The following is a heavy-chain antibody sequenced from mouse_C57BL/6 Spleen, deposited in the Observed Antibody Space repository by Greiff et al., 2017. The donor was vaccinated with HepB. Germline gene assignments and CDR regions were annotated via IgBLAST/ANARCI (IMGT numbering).Heavy chain of an antibody. CDR2: ISYDGSN. Sequence: VQLKESGPGLVKPSQSLSLTCSVTGYSITSGYYWNWIRRFPGNKLEWMGYISYDGSNNYNPSLKNRISITRDTSKNQFFLKLNSVTTEDTATYYCARENDYWGQGTTLTVSS. CDR1: GYSITSGYY. J-gene: IGHJ2*01. V-gene: IGHV3-6*01. CDR3: ARENDY.